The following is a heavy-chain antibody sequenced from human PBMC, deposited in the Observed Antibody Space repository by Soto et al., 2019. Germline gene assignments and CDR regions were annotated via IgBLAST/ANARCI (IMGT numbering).Heavy chain of an antibody. V-gene: IGHV3-23*01. CDR2: ISGSGGST. Sequence: GGSLRLSCAASGFTFSSYAMSWVRQAPGKGLEWVSAISGSGGSTYYADSVKGRFTISRDNSKNTLYLQMNSLRAEDTAVYYCAKSLTYYYDSSAQSWGQGTLVTVSS. CDR3: AKSLTYYYDSSAQS. J-gene: IGHJ4*02. D-gene: IGHD3-22*01. CDR1: GFTFSSYA.